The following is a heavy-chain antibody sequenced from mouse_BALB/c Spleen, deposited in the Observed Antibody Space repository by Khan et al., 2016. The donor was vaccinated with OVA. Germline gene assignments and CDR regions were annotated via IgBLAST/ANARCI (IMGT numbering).Heavy chain of an antibody. Sequence: QVQLKQSGPGLVSPSQNLSITCTVSGFSLTDYAVSWIRQPPGKGLEWLGVIWDGGSNYYNSALKSRLSISKDNSRGQVFLNMNSLQTDDTAMYYCAKDPPYYCMDQWGQGTSVTVSS. CDR3: AKDPPYYCMDQ. CDR1: GFSLTDYA. V-gene: IGHV2-6-5*01. J-gene: IGHJ4*01. CDR2: IWDGGSN.